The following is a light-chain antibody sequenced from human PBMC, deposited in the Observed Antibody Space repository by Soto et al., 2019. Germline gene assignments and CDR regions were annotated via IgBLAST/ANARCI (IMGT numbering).Light chain of an antibody. CDR2: GAS. CDR1: QTVSSSY. V-gene: IGKV3-20*01. Sequence: EIVVTQSPATLSVSPGERVTLSCRASQTVSSSYLAWYQQKPGQAPRLLIYGASSRATGIPDRFSGSGSGTDFTLTISRLEPEDFAVYYCQQYGSSPYTFGQGTRLEIK. CDR3: QQYGSSPYT. J-gene: IGKJ5*01.